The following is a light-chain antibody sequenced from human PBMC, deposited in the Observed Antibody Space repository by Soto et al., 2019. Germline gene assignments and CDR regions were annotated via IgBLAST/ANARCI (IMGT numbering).Light chain of an antibody. Sequence: PGARATLSCGASQSVTVNYLAWFQQRPGQAPRLLIYGASTRASGIPDRFSGSGSGTDFTLIISRLEPEDFAVYYCQQYGSTPRTFGGGTNVEIK. CDR3: QQYGSTPRT. CDR2: GAS. V-gene: IGKV3-20*01. CDR1: QSVTVNY. J-gene: IGKJ4*01.